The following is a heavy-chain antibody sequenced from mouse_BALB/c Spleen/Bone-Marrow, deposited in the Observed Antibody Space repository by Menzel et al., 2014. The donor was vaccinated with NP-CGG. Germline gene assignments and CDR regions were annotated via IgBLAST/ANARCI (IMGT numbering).Heavy chain of an antibody. CDR1: GYSFNSYW. Sequence: VQLQQSGTVLARPGASVKMSCKASGYSFNSYWMHWVKQRPGQGLEWIGAIHPGKGDTTYNQKFKGKAKLTAVTSASTAYMELSSLTNEDSAVYYCTRETIYYGNPFAYWGQGTLVTVSA. CDR3: TRETIYYGNPFAY. V-gene: IGHV1-5*01. D-gene: IGHD2-1*01. J-gene: IGHJ3*01. CDR2: IHPGKGDT.